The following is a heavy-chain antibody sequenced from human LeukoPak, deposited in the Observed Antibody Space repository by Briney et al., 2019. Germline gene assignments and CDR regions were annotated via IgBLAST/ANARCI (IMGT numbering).Heavy chain of an antibody. D-gene: IGHD6-13*01. V-gene: IGHV3-7*01. CDR1: GFTLSSYW. CDR3: ARAVGGADGH. Sequence: PGGSLRLSCAASGFTLSSYWMNWVRQTPGKGLEWVANIKQDGSSKYYVDSVKGRFTISRDSAKNSLYLQMNSLRAEDTAVYYCARAVGGADGHWGQGTLVTVSS. CDR2: IKQDGSSK. J-gene: IGHJ4*02.